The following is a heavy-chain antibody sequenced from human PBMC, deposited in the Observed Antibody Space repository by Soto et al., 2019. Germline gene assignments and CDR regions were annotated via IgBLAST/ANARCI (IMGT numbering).Heavy chain of an antibody. J-gene: IGHJ5*02. V-gene: IGHV3-23*01. CDR2: ISSSGGAT. Sequence: PGGSLRLSCAASGFTFSNYAMTWVRQAPGKGLEWVSVISSSGGATHYADSVKGRFTIYRDNSKNTFYSQIKSLRAEDTAVFFFAKEAGFGELIVGLDWFDPWGQGTLVTVSS. CDR3: AKEAGFGELIVGLDWFDP. CDR1: GFTFSNYA. D-gene: IGHD3-10*01.